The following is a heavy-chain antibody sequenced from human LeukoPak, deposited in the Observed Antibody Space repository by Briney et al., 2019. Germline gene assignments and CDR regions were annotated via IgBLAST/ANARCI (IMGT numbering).Heavy chain of an antibody. Sequence: PSETLSLTCTVSGGSISSYYWSWIRQPAGKGLEWIGRIYTSGSTNYNPSLKSRVTMSVDTSKNQFSLKLSSVTAADTAVYYCARDYDILTGYYSWFDPWGQGTLVTVSS. CDR2: IYTSGST. CDR3: ARDYDILTGYYSWFDP. J-gene: IGHJ5*02. CDR1: GGSISSYY. V-gene: IGHV4-4*07. D-gene: IGHD3-9*01.